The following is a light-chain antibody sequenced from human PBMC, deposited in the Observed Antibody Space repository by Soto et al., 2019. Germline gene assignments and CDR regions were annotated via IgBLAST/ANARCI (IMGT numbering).Light chain of an antibody. J-gene: IGKJ2*01. CDR1: QSVSSY. CDR3: QQRSNWPPEFT. V-gene: IGKV3-11*01. CDR2: DAF. Sequence: EIVLTQSPATLSLSPGEGVTLSCRASQSVSSYLAWYQQKPGQAPRLLIYDAFNRATGMPDRFSGSGSGTDFTLSISSVEPEDCAVYYCQQRSNWPPEFTFGQGTKLEIK.